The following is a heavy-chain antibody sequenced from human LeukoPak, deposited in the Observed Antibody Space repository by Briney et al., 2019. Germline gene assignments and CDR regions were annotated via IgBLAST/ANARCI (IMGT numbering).Heavy chain of an antibody. CDR2: ISSSSSYI. CDR1: GFTFSSYS. Sequence: GGSLRLSCAASGFTFSSYSMNWVRQAPGKGLEWVSSISSSSSYIYYADSVKGRFTISRDNAKNTLYLQMNSLRAEDTAVYYCAKGRGWEASYYYYYMDVWGKGTTVTISS. D-gene: IGHD1-26*01. V-gene: IGHV3-21*01. CDR3: AKGRGWEASYYYYYMDV. J-gene: IGHJ6*03.